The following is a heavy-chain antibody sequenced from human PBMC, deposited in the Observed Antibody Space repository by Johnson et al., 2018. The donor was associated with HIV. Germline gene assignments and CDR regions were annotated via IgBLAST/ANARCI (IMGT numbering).Heavy chain of an antibody. CDR1: GFTFSSYW. Sequence: EVQLVESGGGVVQPGRSLRLSCAASGFTFSSYWMSWVRQAPGKGLEWVANIKQDGSEKYYVDSVKGRFTISRDNAKNSLYLQMNSLRAEDTAVYYCARARQGAVVKWGPGKMDAFDIWGQGTMVTVSS. CDR2: IKQDGSEK. D-gene: IGHD4-23*01. CDR3: ARARQGAVVKWGPGKMDAFDI. V-gene: IGHV3-7*03. J-gene: IGHJ3*02.